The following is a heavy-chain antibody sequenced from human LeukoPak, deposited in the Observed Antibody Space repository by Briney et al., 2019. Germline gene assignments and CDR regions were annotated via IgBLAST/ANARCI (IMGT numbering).Heavy chain of an antibody. CDR1: GFTFSTFG. CDR3: VRYLSGWYYFDW. Sequence: GGSLRLSCAASGFTFSTFGMRWVRQAPGKGLEWVSTIPASGGNTYYADSVRGRFTISRDNSKNTLYLQINSLTAEDTAIYYCVRYLSGWYYFDWWGKGTLVTVSS. V-gene: IGHV3-23*01. D-gene: IGHD6-19*01. J-gene: IGHJ4*02. CDR2: IPASGGNT.